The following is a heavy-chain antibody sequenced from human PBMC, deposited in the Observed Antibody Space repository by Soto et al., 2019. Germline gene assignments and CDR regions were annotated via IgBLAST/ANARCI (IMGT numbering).Heavy chain of an antibody. CDR2: IWYDGSNK. CDR1: GFTFSSYG. D-gene: IGHD2-2*01. Sequence: GGSLRLSCAASGFTFSSYGMHWVRQAPGKGLEWVAVIWYDGSNKYYADSVKGRFTISRDNSKNTLYLQMNSLRAEDTAVYYCARQLQYCSSTSCVYYYYYYMDVWGKGTTVTVSS. V-gene: IGHV3-33*01. J-gene: IGHJ6*03. CDR3: ARQLQYCSSTSCVYYYYYYMDV.